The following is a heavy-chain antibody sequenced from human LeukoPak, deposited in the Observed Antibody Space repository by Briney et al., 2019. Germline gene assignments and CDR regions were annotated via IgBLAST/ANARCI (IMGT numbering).Heavy chain of an antibody. CDR3: ARGGYNSDGLDY. CDR1: GDSVSSNSAA. D-gene: IGHD5-24*01. Sequence: SQTLSLTCAISGDSVSSNSAAWNWIRQSPSIGLEWLGRTYYRSKWYNDYAVSVKSRITINPDTSKNQFSLQLNSVTPEDTAVYXXARGGYNSDGLDYWGQGTLVTVSS. J-gene: IGHJ4*02. V-gene: IGHV6-1*01. CDR2: TYYRSKWYN.